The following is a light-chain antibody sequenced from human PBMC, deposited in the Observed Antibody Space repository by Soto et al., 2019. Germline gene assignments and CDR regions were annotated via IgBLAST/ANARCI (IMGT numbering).Light chain of an antibody. CDR2: ADS. J-gene: IGLJ2*01. CDR3: GTWDSSLSAKV. CDR1: NIGSKS. V-gene: IGLV3-21*02. Sequence: SYELTQAPSVSVAPGQTARIGCGGDNIGSKSVHWYQQRPGQAPVLVVYADSDRPSGIPERFSGSNPGNTATLTISRVEAGDEADYYCGTWDSSLSAKVFGGGTKLTVL.